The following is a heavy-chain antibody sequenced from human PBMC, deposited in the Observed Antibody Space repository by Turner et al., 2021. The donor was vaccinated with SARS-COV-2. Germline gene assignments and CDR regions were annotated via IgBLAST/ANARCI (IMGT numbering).Heavy chain of an antibody. CDR2: IHYGGST. Sequence: QLQLQESGPGLVKPSETLSLTCTVSGGSISSNGYYWGWFRQPPGKGLEWIGSIHYGGSTYFNPSFKSRATISADMPKNQFSLRLTSLTAADTAVYSCSRRGLAVAATWGQGTLVTVSS. CDR3: SRRGLAVAAT. V-gene: IGHV4-39*01. J-gene: IGHJ5*02. D-gene: IGHD6-19*01. CDR1: GGSISSNGYY.